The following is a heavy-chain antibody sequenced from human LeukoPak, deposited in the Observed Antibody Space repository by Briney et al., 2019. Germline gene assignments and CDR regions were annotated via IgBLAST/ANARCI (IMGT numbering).Heavy chain of an antibody. CDR1: GFTFSCSA. CDR2: IRSKAKSYAT. CDR3: TRRDYC. J-gene: IGHJ4*02. Sequence: GGSLRLSGAASGFTFSCSAMQWVRQASGKGLVGGGRIRSKAKSYATAYAASVKGRFTNSRDDSQSTAYLKMNSLKTEDTAVYYCTRRDYCWGQGTPV. V-gene: IGHV3-73*01.